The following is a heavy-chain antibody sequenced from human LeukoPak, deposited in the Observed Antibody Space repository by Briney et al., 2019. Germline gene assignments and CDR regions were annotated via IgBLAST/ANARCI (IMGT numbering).Heavy chain of an antibody. Sequence: GRSLRLSCAASGFTFSIYAMHWVRQAPGKGLEWVAVISYDGSNKYYADSVKGRFTTSRDNSKNTLYLQMNSLRAEDTAVYYCARDPSPEVVVISCFDPWGQGTLVTVSS. CDR2: ISYDGSNK. D-gene: IGHD3-22*01. CDR1: GFTFSIYA. CDR3: ARDPSPEVVVISCFDP. J-gene: IGHJ5*02. V-gene: IGHV3-30-3*01.